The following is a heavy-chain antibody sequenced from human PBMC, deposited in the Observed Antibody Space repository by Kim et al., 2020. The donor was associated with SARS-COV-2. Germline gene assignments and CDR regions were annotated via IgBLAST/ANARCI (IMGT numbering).Heavy chain of an antibody. Sequence: DAAKGRFTITRDNAKNSLYLQMNSLRAEATALYYCAKGTYDSSGYYHFDYWGQGTLVTVSS. V-gene: IGHV3-9*01. D-gene: IGHD3-22*01. J-gene: IGHJ4*02. CDR3: AKGTYDSSGYYHFDY.